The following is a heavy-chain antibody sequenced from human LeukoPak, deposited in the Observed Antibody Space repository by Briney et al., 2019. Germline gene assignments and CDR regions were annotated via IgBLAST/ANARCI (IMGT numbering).Heavy chain of an antibody. V-gene: IGHV4-39*01. J-gene: IGHJ4*02. Sequence: SETLSLTCTVSGGSISSSGYYWGWIRQPPGKGLEWIGSIYYSGSTYYNPSLKSRVTISVDTSKNQFSLKLSSVTAADTAVFYCARLRYSGRLPDYWGQGTLVTVSS. CDR3: ARLRYSGRLPDY. CDR1: GGSISSSGYY. CDR2: IYYSGST. D-gene: IGHD2-2*02.